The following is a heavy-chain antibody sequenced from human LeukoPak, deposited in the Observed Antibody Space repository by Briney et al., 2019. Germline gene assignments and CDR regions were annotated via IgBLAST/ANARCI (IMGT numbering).Heavy chain of an antibody. CDR2: IYYSGST. J-gene: IGHJ4*02. D-gene: IGHD3-22*01. CDR3: VKEYSSGYIIDY. V-gene: IGHV4-31*03. Sequence: PSQTLSLTCTVSGGSISSGGYYWSWIRQHPGKGLEWIGYIYYSGSTYYNPPLKRRVTISVETSKNQFSLRMSYVNAADTAVYYCVKEYSSGYIIDYWGQRTLVPVSS. CDR1: GGSISSGGYY.